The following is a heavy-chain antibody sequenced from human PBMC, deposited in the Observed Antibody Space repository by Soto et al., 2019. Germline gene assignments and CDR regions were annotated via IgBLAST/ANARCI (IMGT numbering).Heavy chain of an antibody. Sequence: EVQLAESGGGLVQPGGSLRLSCAAPGFTVSSYWMHWVRQAPGKGLVWVSRINSDGSSTSYADSVKGRFTISRDNAKNTVYLQMNSLRADDTAVYYCAPTYYYGSGIDYWGQGTLVTVSS. CDR1: GFTVSSYW. V-gene: IGHV3-74*01. CDR3: APTYYYGSGIDY. J-gene: IGHJ4*02. D-gene: IGHD3-10*01. CDR2: INSDGSST.